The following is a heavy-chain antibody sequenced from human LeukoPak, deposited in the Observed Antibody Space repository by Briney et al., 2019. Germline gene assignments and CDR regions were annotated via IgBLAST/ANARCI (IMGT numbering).Heavy chain of an antibody. Sequence: SETLSLTCTVSGGPISSDFWSWIRQPPGKGLEWIGYISYSGITNYNPSLKSRVTISVDTSKNQFSLRLRSVTAADTAVYFCAGDIAAVNIPGSRLDPWGQGTLVTVSS. J-gene: IGHJ5*02. V-gene: IGHV4-59*08. D-gene: IGHD6-13*01. CDR2: ISYSGIT. CDR3: AGDIAAVNIPGSRLDP. CDR1: GGPISSDF.